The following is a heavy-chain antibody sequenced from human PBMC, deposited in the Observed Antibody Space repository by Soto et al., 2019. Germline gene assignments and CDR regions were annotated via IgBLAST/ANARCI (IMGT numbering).Heavy chain of an antibody. CDR2: IHDSGST. CDR3: ARGVRRHSSWYSDY. D-gene: IGHD6-13*01. CDR1: GESFSGYY. J-gene: IGHJ4*02. Sequence: SETLSLTCAVYGESFSGYYWSWIRQPPGKGLEWIGEIHDSGSTNYNPSLKSRLIISVDTSRNLFSLKLSSVTAADTAVYYCARGVRRHSSWYSDYWGQGTLVTVSS. V-gene: IGHV4-34*01.